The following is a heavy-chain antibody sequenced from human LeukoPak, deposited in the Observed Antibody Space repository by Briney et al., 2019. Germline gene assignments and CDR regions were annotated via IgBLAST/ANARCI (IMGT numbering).Heavy chain of an antibody. CDR3: ARDASGLEVHV. V-gene: IGHV3-48*03. CDR1: GFSFNCE. D-gene: IGHD1-1*01. CDR2: ISAGGDRL. J-gene: IGHJ1*01. Sequence: GGSLRLSCVASGFSFNCEMNWVRQAPGKGLQWLSSISAGGDRLYYADSVRGRLTISRDNAKNSLYLQLNNLGAEDTAVYYCARDASGLEVHVWGQGTLVTVSS.